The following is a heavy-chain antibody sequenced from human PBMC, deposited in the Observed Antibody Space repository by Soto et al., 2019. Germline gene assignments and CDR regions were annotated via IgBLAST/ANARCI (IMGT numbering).Heavy chain of an antibody. D-gene: IGHD3-9*01. J-gene: IGHJ5*02. V-gene: IGHV4-34*01. CDR3: ARMYYDILTGYYRNWFDP. Sequence: SETLSLTCAVYGGSFSGYYWSWIRQRPLKGLEWIGEINHSGSTNYNPSLKSRVTISVDPSKNQFSLKLSSVTAGDTAVDYWARMYYDILTGYYRNWFDPWGQGTLVTVSS. CDR2: INHSGST. CDR1: GGSFSGYY.